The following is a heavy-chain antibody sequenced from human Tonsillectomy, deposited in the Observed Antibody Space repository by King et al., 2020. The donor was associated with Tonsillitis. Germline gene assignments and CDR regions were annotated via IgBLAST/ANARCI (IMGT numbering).Heavy chain of an antibody. D-gene: IGHD2-15*01. CDR1: GFTFSSYS. CDR2: ISSSSSTI. Sequence: VQLVESGGGLVQPGGSLRLSCAASGFTFSSYSMNWVRQAPGKGLEWVSYISSSSSTIYYADSVKGRFTISRDNAKNSLYLQVNSLRAEDTAVYYCAREGVCSGGSCYFIPFDYWGQGTLVTVSS. V-gene: IGHV3-48*04. J-gene: IGHJ4*02. CDR3: AREGVCSGGSCYFIPFDY.